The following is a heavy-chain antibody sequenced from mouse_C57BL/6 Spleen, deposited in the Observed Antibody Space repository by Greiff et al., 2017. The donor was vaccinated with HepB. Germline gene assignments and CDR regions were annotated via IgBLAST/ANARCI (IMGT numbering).Heavy chain of an antibody. CDR3: ARGDSSVPAWFAY. J-gene: IGHJ3*01. CDR2: IDPTDSET. CDR1: GYTFTSYW. D-gene: IGHD3-2*02. Sequence: QVQLQQPGAELVRPGSSVKLSCKASGYTFTSYWMHWVKQRHIQGLEWIGNIDPTDSETHYNQKFKDKAKFTVYKSSSTAYMQLSSLTSEDSAVSCCARGDSSVPAWFAYWGQGTLVTVSA. V-gene: IGHV1-52*01.